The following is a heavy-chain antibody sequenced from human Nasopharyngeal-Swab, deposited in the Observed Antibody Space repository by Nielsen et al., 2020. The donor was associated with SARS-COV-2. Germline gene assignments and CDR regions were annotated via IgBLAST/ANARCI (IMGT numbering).Heavy chain of an antibody. CDR2: IYPGDSDT. V-gene: IGHV5-51*01. Sequence: VRQAPGKGLEWVGIIYPGDSDTRYSPSFQGQVTISADKSISTAYLQWSSLKASDTAMYYCARLTRRSGRDVYYYMDVWGQGTTVTVSS. J-gene: IGHJ6*03. CDR3: ARLTRRSGRDVYYYMDV. D-gene: IGHD2-15*01.